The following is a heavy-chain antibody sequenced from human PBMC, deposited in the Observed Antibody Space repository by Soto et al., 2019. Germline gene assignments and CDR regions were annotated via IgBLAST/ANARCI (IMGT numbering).Heavy chain of an antibody. CDR2: IKQDGSEK. CDR3: ARDKYCSGSSCYSGYFQH. CDR1: GFIFSNYW. J-gene: IGHJ1*01. V-gene: IGHV3-7*01. Sequence: EVQLVESGGGLVQPGGSLRLSCAASGFIFSNYWMTWVRQAPGKGLEWVASIKQDGSEKYYVDSVKGRFTISRDNGGNSVYLQMNSLRAGDTAVYYCARDKYCSGSSCYSGYFQHWGQGTLVTVSS. D-gene: IGHD2-15*01.